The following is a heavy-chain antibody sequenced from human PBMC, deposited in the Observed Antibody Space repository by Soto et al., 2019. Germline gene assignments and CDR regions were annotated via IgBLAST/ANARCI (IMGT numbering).Heavy chain of an antibody. V-gene: IGHV3-23*01. Sequence: GGSLRLSCAASGFTFSSYAMSWVRQAPGKGLEWVSAISGSGGSTYYADSVKGRFTISRDNSKNTLYLQTNSLRAEDTAVYYCARGSQYYDFWSGYVPGYYYYGMDVWGQGTTVTVSS. CDR2: ISGSGGST. J-gene: IGHJ6*02. CDR3: ARGSQYYDFWSGYVPGYYYYGMDV. CDR1: GFTFSSYA. D-gene: IGHD3-3*01.